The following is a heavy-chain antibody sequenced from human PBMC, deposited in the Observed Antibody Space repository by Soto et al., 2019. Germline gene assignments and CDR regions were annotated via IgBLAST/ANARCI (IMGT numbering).Heavy chain of an antibody. CDR1: GGTFSSYA. CDR2: TIPMFGIE. Sequence: QVQLVQSGAEVKKPGSSVKVSCKASGGTFSSYAVTWVRQAPGQGLEWMGGTIPMFGIEIYAQKFQGRVTITADESMITACMELSSLRSDDRAVYYCARSTRGDNYYGMDVWGQGTTVTVSS. CDR3: ARSTRGDNYYGMDV. D-gene: IGHD2-21*02. V-gene: IGHV1-69*01. J-gene: IGHJ6*02.